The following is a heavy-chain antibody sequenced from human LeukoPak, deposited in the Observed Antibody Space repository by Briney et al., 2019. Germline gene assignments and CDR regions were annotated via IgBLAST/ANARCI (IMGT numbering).Heavy chain of an antibody. J-gene: IGHJ4*02. V-gene: IGHV3-48*03. D-gene: IGHD1-26*01. CDR3: ARDKIVGATYFDC. CDR1: GFTFSSYE. CDR2: ISSSGSTI. Sequence: GGSLRLSCAASGFTFSSYEMNWVRQAPGKGLEWVSYISSSGSTIYYADSVKGRFTISRDNAKNSLFLQMNRLRAEDTAVYYCARDKIVGATYFDCWGQGTLVTVSS.